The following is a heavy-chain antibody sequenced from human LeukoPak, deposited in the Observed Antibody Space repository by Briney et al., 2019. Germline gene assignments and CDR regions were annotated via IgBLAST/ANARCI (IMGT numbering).Heavy chain of an antibody. D-gene: IGHD4-17*01. V-gene: IGHV1-18*01. CDR1: GYTFTSYG. J-gene: IGHJ6*03. CDR3: AKTTVTSEEYFYYYMDV. Sequence: ASVKVSCKTSGYTFTSYGLSWERQAPGQGLEWMGWIITYNGNTYYSQKLQGRVTMTTDTSTNTAYMELRSLRSDDTAVYYCAKTTVTSEEYFYYYMDVWGKGTTVTVSS. CDR2: IITYNGNT.